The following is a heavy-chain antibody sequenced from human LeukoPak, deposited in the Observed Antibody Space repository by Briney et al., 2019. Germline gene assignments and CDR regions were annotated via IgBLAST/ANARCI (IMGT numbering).Heavy chain of an antibody. D-gene: IGHD6-13*01. CDR3: ARDPGIAAAGPPNYFDY. CDR1: GFTFSSYG. CDR2: IWYDGSNK. V-gene: IGHV3-33*01. Sequence: GRSLRLSCAASGFTFSSYGMHWVRQAPGKGLEWVAVIWYDGSNKYYADSVKGRFTISRDNSKNTLYLQMNSLRAEDTAVYYCARDPGIAAAGPPNYFDYWGQGTLVTVSS. J-gene: IGHJ4*02.